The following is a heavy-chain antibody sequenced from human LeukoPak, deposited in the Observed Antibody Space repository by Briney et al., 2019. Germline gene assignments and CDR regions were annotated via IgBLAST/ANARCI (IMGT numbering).Heavy chain of an antibody. D-gene: IGHD6-19*01. CDR2: IYYSGST. CDR1: GGSISTYY. V-gene: IGHV4-59*08. Sequence: SETLSLTCTVSGGSISTYYWSWIRQPPGKGLEWIGYIYYSGSTNYNPSLKSRVTISVDTSKNQFSLKLSSVTAADSAVYYCARGSGWYYYWGQGTLVTVSS. CDR3: ARGSGWYYY. J-gene: IGHJ4*02.